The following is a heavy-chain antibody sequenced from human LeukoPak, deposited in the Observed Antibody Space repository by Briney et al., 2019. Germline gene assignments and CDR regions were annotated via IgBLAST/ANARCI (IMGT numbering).Heavy chain of an antibody. Sequence: GEALKISCNSSGYSFTSYWIGWVRQMPGEGLEWMGIIYSGDSDTRYSPSFQGQVTISADKSISTAYLQWSSLKASDTAMYYCARRVGATLLDYWGQGTLVTVSS. CDR3: ARRVGATLLDY. CDR1: GYSFTSYW. CDR2: IYSGDSDT. J-gene: IGHJ4*02. D-gene: IGHD1-26*01. V-gene: IGHV5-51*01.